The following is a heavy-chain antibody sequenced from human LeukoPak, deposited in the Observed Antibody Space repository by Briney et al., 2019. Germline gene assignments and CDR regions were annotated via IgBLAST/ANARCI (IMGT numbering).Heavy chain of an antibody. Sequence: SETLSLTCTVSGGSISSSSYYWGWIRQPPGKGLEWIGSIYYSGSTYYNPSLKSRVTISVDTSKNQFSLKLSSVAAADTAVYYCAREGGAGSSGWYVVFDYWGQGTLVTVSS. CDR3: AREGGAGSSGWYVVFDY. D-gene: IGHD6-19*01. V-gene: IGHV4-39*02. CDR1: GGSISSSSYY. J-gene: IGHJ4*02. CDR2: IYYSGST.